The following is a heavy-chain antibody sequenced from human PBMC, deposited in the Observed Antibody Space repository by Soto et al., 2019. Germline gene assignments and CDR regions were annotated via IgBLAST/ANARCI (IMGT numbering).Heavy chain of an antibody. CDR3: AKRVTMIVVAKGAFDI. CDR2: ISGSGGST. CDR1: GFTFSSYA. J-gene: IGHJ3*02. Sequence: GGSLRLSCAASGFTFSSYAMSWVRQAPGKGLEWVSAISGSGGSTYYADSVKGRFTISRDNSKNTLYLQMNSLRAEDTAVYYCAKRVTMIVVAKGAFDIWGQGTMVTVS. V-gene: IGHV3-23*01. D-gene: IGHD3-22*01.